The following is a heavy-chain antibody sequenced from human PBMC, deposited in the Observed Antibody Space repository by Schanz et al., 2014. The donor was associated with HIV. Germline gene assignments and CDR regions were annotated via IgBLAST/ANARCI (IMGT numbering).Heavy chain of an antibody. D-gene: IGHD2-15*01. V-gene: IGHV3-30-3*01. CDR2: ISYDGINK. Sequence: QVQLVESGGGVVQPGRSLRLSCAVSGFTFSHYAMHWVRQAPGKGLEGVAVISYDGINKYYADSVKGRFTISRDNSKNTLYLQMNSLRAEDTAVYYCARGGIWEWDQPDFDYWGQGTLVTVSS. CDR3: ARGGIWEWDQPDFDY. J-gene: IGHJ4*02. CDR1: GFTFSHYA.